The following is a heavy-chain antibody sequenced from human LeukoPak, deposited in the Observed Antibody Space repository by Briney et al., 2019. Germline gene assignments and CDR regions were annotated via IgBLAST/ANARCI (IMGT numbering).Heavy chain of an antibody. CDR1: GYTFSNYA. J-gene: IGHJ4*02. D-gene: IGHD6-13*01. V-gene: IGHV1-18*01. CDR3: ARALDSSSWWDY. CDR2: ISGYNGNT. Sequence: ASVTVSCKASGYTFSNYAISWVRQAPGQGREWMGWISGYNGNTNYAQKLQGRVTMTTDTSTSTAYMELRSLRSDDTAVYYCARALDSSSWWDYWGQGTLVTVSS.